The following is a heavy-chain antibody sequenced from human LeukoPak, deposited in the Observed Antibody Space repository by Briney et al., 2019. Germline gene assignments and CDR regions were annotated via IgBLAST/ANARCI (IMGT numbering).Heavy chain of an antibody. V-gene: IGHV3-23*01. D-gene: IGHD3-10*01. CDR1: GFTFSSYA. Sequence: GGSLRLSCAASGFTFSSYAMSWVRQAPGKGLEWVSAISGSGGSTYYADSVKGRFTTSRDNSKNTLYLQMSSLRAEDTAVYYCAKGSMVGVLCCFDYWGQGTLVTVSS. CDR2: ISGSGGST. CDR3: AKGSMVGVLCCFDY. J-gene: IGHJ4*02.